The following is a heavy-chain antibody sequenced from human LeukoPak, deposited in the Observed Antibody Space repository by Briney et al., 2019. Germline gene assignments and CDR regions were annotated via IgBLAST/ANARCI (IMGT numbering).Heavy chain of an antibody. D-gene: IGHD6-19*01. J-gene: IGHJ6*02. V-gene: IGHV4-34*01. CDR1: GGSFSGYY. CDR2: INHSGST. CDR3: ARISSGWTNYYYYGMDV. Sequence: SETLSLTCAVYGGSFSGYYWSWIRQPPGKGLEWIGEINHSGSTNYNPSLKSRVTISVDTSKNQFSLKLSSVTAADTAVYYCARISSGWTNYYYYGMDVWGQGTTVTVSS.